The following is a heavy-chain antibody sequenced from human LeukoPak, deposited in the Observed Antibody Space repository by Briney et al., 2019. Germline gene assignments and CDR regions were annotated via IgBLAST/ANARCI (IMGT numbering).Heavy chain of an antibody. D-gene: IGHD6-13*01. CDR2: ISWNSGSI. V-gene: IGHV3-9*01. CDR3: AKASRPYSSSWYDYYGMDV. Sequence: AGGSLRLSCAASGFTFDDCAMHWVRQAPGKGLEWVSGISWNSGSIVYADSVKGRFTISRDNAKNSLYLQMNSLRAEDTALYYCAKASRPYSSSWYDYYGMDVWGQGTTVTVSS. J-gene: IGHJ6*02. CDR1: GFTFDDCA.